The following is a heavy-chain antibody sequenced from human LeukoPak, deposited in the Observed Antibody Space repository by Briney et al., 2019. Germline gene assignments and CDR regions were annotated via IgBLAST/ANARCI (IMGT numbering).Heavy chain of an antibody. CDR1: GFTISSNY. V-gene: IGHV3-66*01. CDR3: ARASFWFDYSGYYFGS. J-gene: IGHJ4*02. CDR2: IYISGGT. D-gene: IGHD2-15*01. Sequence: GESLRLSCAASGFTISSNYMSWVRQAPGKGLEWVSVIYISGGTYYADSVKGRFTISRDNSKNTVSLQMNSLRAEDTAVYYCARASFWFDYSGYYFGSWGQGTLVTVSS.